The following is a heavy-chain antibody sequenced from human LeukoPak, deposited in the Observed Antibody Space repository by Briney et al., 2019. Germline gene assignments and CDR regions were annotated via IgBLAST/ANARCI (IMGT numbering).Heavy chain of an antibody. D-gene: IGHD2-8*01. V-gene: IGHV3-23*01. J-gene: IGHJ3*02. CDR2: ISGSGGST. Sequence: PGGSLRLSCAASGLTFSSYAMSWVRQAPGKGLEWVSAISGSGGSTYYANSVKGRFTISRDNSKNTLYLQMNSLRAEDTAVYYCAKDQQIVLMVYAIGLDAFDIWGQGTMVTVSS. CDR3: AKDQQIVLMVYAIGLDAFDI. CDR1: GLTFSSYA.